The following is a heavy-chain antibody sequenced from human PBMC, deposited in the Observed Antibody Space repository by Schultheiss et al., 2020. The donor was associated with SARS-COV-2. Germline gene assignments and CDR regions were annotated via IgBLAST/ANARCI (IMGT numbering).Heavy chain of an antibody. CDR2: IYTSGST. CDR3: ARGPPDTSFDY. CDR1: GYSISSGYY. V-gene: IGHV4-61*02. J-gene: IGHJ4*02. D-gene: IGHD3-16*01. Sequence: SQTLSLTCAVSGYSISSGYYWGWIRQPAGKGLEWIGRIYTSGSTNYNPSLKSRVTISVDTSKNQFSLKLSSVTAADTAVYYCARGPPDTSFDYWGQGTLVTVSS.